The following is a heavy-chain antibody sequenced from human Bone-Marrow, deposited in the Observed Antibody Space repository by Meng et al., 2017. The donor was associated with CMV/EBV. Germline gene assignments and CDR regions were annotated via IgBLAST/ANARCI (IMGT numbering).Heavy chain of an antibody. V-gene: IGHV1-69*10. CDR3: ARDLLGASCD. J-gene: IGHJ4*02. D-gene: IGHD2-2*01. CDR2: IIPILGIA. Sequence: SVKVSCKASGGTFSSYAISWVRQAPGQGLEWMGGIIPILGIANYAQKFQGRVTITADKSTSTAYMELSSLRSEDTAVDYCARDLLGASCDWGQGTLVTVSS. CDR1: GGTFSSYA.